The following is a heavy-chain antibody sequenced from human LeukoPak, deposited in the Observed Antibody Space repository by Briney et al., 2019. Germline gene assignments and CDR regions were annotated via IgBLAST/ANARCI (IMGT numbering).Heavy chain of an antibody. D-gene: IGHD1-26*01. CDR2: IKGDGSEK. CDR1: GFTFSSYW. V-gene: IGHV3-7*01. Sequence: GGSLRLSCAASGFTFSSYWMTWVRQAPGKGLEWVGNIKGDGSEKYYVDSVKGRFTISRDNAKNSLYLQMNSLRAEDTAVYYCARDKIVGATYFDYWGQGTLVTVSS. CDR3: ARDKIVGATYFDY. J-gene: IGHJ4*02.